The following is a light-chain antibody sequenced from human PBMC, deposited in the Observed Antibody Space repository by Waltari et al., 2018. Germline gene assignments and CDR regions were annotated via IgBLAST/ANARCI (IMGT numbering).Light chain of an antibody. J-gene: IGKJ1*01. CDR3: RQSYNDYRT. CDR1: QTIRTY. CDR2: AAS. V-gene: IGKV1-39*01. Sequence: DIQMTQSPSSLSASVGDRVTITCRASQTIRTYLNWYQQKPGKAPKLLIYAASNLQTGVPPRFSGSGSGTDFTLTISSLQPEDFATYYCRQSYNDYRTFGQGTKVEIK.